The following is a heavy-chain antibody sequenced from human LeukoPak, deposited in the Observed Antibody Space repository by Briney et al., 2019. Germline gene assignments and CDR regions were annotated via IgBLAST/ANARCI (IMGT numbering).Heavy chain of an antibody. V-gene: IGHV3-21*01. CDR2: ISSSSSYI. D-gene: IGHD6-19*01. Sequence: GGSLRLSCAASGFTFNTYSMNWVRQAPGKGLEWVSSISSSSSYIDYADSGKGRFTISRDNAKNSLYLQMNSLRDEDTAMYYCARVSAPGTSGWYFGYWGQGALVTVSS. CDR3: ARVSAPGTSGWYFGY. J-gene: IGHJ4*02. CDR1: GFTFNTYS.